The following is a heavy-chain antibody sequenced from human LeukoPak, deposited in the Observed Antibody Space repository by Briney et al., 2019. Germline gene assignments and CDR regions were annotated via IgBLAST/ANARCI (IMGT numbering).Heavy chain of an antibody. CDR2: ISSSSSYI. J-gene: IGHJ4*02. Sequence: PGGSLRLSCAASGFTFSSYSMNWVRQAPGKGLEWVSSISSSSSYIYYADSVKGLFTISRDNAKNSLYLQMNSLRAEDTAVYYCTRVSTVNSDPFDYWGQGTLVTVSS. V-gene: IGHV3-21*01. D-gene: IGHD2/OR15-2a*01. CDR1: GFTFSSYS. CDR3: TRVSTVNSDPFDY.